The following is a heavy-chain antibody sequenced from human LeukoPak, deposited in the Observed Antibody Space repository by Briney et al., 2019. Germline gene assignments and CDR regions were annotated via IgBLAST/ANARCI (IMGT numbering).Heavy chain of an antibody. J-gene: IGHJ5*02. CDR1: GYTFTGYY. CDR2: INPNSGGT. D-gene: IGHD2-15*01. Sequence: ASVKVSCKTSGYTFTGYYMHWVRQAPGQGLEWMGWINPNSGGTNYAQKFQGRVTMTRDTSISTVYMELSSLRSEDTAVYYCARGDIVVVVAAIRNWFDPWGQGTLVTVSS. V-gene: IGHV1-2*02. CDR3: ARGDIVVVVAAIRNWFDP.